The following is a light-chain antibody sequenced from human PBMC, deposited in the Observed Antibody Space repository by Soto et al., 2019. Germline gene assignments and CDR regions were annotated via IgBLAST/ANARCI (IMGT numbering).Light chain of an antibody. CDR2: GAS. CDR1: QSIGSSY. V-gene: IGKV3-20*01. J-gene: IGKJ1*01. Sequence: EIVLTQSPGTLSLSPGGRATLSCRATQSIGSSYLAWYQQKPGQAPRLLISGASSRATGIPDRFSGSGSGTNFTLTISRLEPEDFAVYYCQQYGSSPPTFGQGTNVEI. CDR3: QQYGSSPPT.